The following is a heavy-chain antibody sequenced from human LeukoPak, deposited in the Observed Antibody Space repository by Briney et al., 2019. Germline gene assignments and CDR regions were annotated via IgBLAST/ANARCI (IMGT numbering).Heavy chain of an antibody. CDR3: AKSGYSYGTVDYFDY. CDR1: GFTFSSYA. CDR2: ISGSGGST. V-gene: IGHV3-23*01. D-gene: IGHD5-18*01. J-gene: IGHJ4*02. Sequence: GGSLRLSCAASGFTFSSYAMSWVRQAPGKGLEWVSAISGSGGSTYCADSVKGRFTISRDNSKNTLYLQMNSLRAEDTAVYYCAKSGYSYGTVDYFDYWGQGTLVTVSS.